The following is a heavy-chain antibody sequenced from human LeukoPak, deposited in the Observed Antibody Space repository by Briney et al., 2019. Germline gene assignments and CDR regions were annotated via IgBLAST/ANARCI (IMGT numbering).Heavy chain of an antibody. Sequence: GGSLKLSCAASGFTFSGSAMHWVRLASGKGLEWVGRIRSKANSYATAYAASVKGRFTISRDDSKNTAYLQMNSLKTEDTAVYYCTRHLSSGLEDWGQGTLVTVSS. V-gene: IGHV3-73*01. CDR1: GFTFSGSA. J-gene: IGHJ4*02. D-gene: IGHD6-19*01. CDR2: IRSKANSYAT. CDR3: TRHLSSGLED.